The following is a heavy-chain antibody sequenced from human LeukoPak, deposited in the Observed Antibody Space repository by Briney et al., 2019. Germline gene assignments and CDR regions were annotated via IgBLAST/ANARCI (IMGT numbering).Heavy chain of an antibody. J-gene: IGHJ4*02. V-gene: IGHV4-4*07. CDR2: IYASGNT. CDR1: GGSISSHY. CDR3: ARGRGSSWYYFDS. D-gene: IGHD6-13*01. Sequence: SETLSLTCTVSGGSISSHYWSWVRQPAGKGLEWIGLIYASGNTNYNPSLKGRVTMTVDTSKNQFSLNLSSVTAADTAVYYCARGRGSSWYYFDSWGQGTLVTVSS.